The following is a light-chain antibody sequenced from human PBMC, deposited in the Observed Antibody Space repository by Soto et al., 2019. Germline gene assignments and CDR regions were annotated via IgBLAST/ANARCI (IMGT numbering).Light chain of an antibody. V-gene: IGLV2-14*01. CDR2: DVS. Sequence: QPALTQPASGTGSHGQSLTLSSTGSSSDVGAYKYVSWYQQYPGKAPKLMIYDVSDRPSGVSNRFSGSKTGNTASLTISGLQAENEADYYCSSYKRSSTLYIFGTGTKVTAL. CDR1: SSDVGAYKY. CDR3: SSYKRSSTLYI. J-gene: IGLJ1*01.